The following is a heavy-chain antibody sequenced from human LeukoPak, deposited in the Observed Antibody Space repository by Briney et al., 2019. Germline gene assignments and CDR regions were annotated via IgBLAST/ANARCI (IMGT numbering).Heavy chain of an antibody. V-gene: IGHV4-30-4*01. Sequence: PSETLSLTCTVSGGSISSGDYYWSWIRQPPGKGLEWIGYIYYSGSTYYNPSLKSRVTISVDTSKNQFSLKLSSVTAADTAVYYCAREERGSGRGRYYYYGMDVWGQGTTVTVSS. J-gene: IGHJ6*02. CDR3: AREERGSGRGRYYYYGMDV. D-gene: IGHD3-10*01. CDR1: GGSISSGDYY. CDR2: IYYSGST.